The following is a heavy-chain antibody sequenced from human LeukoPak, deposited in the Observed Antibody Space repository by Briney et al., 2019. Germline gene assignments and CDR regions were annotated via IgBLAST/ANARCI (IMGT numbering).Heavy chain of an antibody. CDR3: ARQFVVVPAAIDQNWFDP. J-gene: IGHJ5*02. CDR1: GYSFTSYW. Sequence: ESLKISCKGSGYSFTSYWIGWVRQMPGKGLELIGIIYPGDSENRYSLSFQGQVSISADKSISPAYLQWSSLKASDTAMYYCARQFVVVPAAIDQNWFDPWGQGNLVTVSS. V-gene: IGHV5-51*01. CDR2: IYPGDSEN. D-gene: IGHD2-2*02.